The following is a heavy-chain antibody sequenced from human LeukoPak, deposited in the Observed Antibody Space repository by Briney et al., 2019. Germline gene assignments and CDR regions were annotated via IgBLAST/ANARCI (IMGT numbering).Heavy chain of an antibody. Sequence: PRGSLRLSCEASGSTFDNYAMSWVRQAPGKGLERVSTIGISTGSTYYADAVKVQFTNPRHNSQKTVMLQMNRLRVEDTAVYYCAKDRWEITIGDAFGFWGQGTKVAVSS. D-gene: IGHD3-3*01. CDR1: GSTFDNYA. V-gene: IGHV3-23*01. CDR3: AKDRWEITIGDAFGF. CDR2: IGISTGST. J-gene: IGHJ3*01.